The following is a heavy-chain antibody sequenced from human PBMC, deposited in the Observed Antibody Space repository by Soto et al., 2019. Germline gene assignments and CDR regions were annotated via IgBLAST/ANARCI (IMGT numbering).Heavy chain of an antibody. CDR3: ARGWMRYCSSTSCDRDAFDS. D-gene: IGHD2-2*01. CDR2: IYYSGST. V-gene: IGHV4-59*01. Sequence: SETLSLTCTVSGGSISSYYWSWIRQPPGKGLEWIGYIYYSGSTNYNPSLKSRVTISVDTSKNQFSLKLSSVTAADTAVYYCARGWMRYCSSTSCDRDAFDSWGQGTMVTVSS. CDR1: GGSISSYY. J-gene: IGHJ3*02.